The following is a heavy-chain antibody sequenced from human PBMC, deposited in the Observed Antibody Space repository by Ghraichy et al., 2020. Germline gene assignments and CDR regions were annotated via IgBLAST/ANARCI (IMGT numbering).Heavy chain of an antibody. CDR3: ARGNPTMNDYLDS. V-gene: IGHV4-34*01. J-gene: IGHJ4*02. CDR1: GGSFSGYY. Sequence: SETLSLTCAVYGGSFSGYYWHWIRQPPGKRLEWIGDICYSGSTDYNPSLKSRVTISVATSKKEFSLRLNAVTAADTAVYYCARGNPTMNDYLDSWGQGTLVTVS. D-gene: IGHD1-1*01. CDR2: ICYSGST.